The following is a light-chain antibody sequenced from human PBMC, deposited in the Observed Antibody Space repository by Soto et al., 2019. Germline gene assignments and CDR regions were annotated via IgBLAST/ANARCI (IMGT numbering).Light chain of an antibody. V-gene: IGLV2-8*01. Sequence: QSVLTQPPSASGSPGQSVTISCTGTSSDVGGYNYVSWYQQHPGKAPKLMIYEVSKRPSGVPDRCSGSKSGNTASLTVSGLQAEDEADYYCSSYAGSNIVVFGGGTKLT. CDR3: SSYAGSNIVV. J-gene: IGLJ2*01. CDR2: EVS. CDR1: SSDVGGYNY.